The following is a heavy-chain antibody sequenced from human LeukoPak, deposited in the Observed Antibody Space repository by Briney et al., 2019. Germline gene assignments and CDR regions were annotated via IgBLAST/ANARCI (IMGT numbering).Heavy chain of an antibody. CDR2: INHSGCT. Sequence: PSETLSLTCAVYGGSFSGYYWSWIRQPQGKGREWIGEINHSGCTNYNPSLKSRVTISVDTSKNQFSLKLSSVTAADTAVYYCARGLGYYYDSSGYYYRNYFDYWGQGTLVTVSS. D-gene: IGHD3-22*01. CDR3: ARGLGYYYDSSGYYYRNYFDY. V-gene: IGHV4-34*01. J-gene: IGHJ4*02. CDR1: GGSFSGYY.